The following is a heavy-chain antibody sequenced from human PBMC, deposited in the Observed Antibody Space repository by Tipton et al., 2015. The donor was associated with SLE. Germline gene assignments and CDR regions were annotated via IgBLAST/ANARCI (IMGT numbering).Heavy chain of an antibody. Sequence: TLSLTCTVSGYSISSGYYWGWIRQPPGKGLEWIGSIYYSGSTYYNPSLESRVTRSLDTSKNHFSLKVTSVTAADTAVYYCARLSGDAFDIWGQGTMVTVSS. D-gene: IGHD1-26*01. CDR1: GYSISSGYY. CDR3: ARLSGDAFDI. V-gene: IGHV4-38-2*02. CDR2: IYYSGST. J-gene: IGHJ3*02.